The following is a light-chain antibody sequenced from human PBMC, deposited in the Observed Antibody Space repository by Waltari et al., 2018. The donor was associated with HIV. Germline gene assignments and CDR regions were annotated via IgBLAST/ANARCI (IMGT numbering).Light chain of an antibody. V-gene: IGKV1-6*01. J-gene: IGKJ1*01. Sequence: AIQMTQSPPSLSASVGDRVTITCRASQDIGNDLGWYQQKPGKAPKLLIFSASRLQSGIPSRFSGSGSGTDFTLTINSLRPEDFATYWCLQDSNYPRTFGQGTQVEMK. CDR2: SAS. CDR1: QDIGND. CDR3: LQDSNYPRT.